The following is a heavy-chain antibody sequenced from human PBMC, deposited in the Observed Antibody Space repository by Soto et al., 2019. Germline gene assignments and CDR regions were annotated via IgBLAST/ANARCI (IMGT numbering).Heavy chain of an antibody. J-gene: IGHJ6*02. CDR1: GRSFHGYY. V-gene: IGHV4-34*01. D-gene: IGHD3-3*01. CDR3: ARDHADRTHYVFGNNMDV. CDR2: INHSGST. Sequence: SETLSLTSAVHGRSFHGYYWSWIRKPPGKGLEWIGEINHSGSTNYNPSLKSRVTISVDTSKNQFSLKLSSVTAADTAVYYCARDHADRTHYVFGNNMDVWGQGTTVS.